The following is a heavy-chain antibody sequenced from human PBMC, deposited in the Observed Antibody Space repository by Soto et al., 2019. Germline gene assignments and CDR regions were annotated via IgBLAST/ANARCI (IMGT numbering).Heavy chain of an antibody. D-gene: IGHD3-9*01. CDR1: GYTFTSYG. CDR3: ARVDWLWAWVDP. CDR2: INTLNGDT. V-gene: IGHV1-18*01. J-gene: IGHJ5*02. Sequence: QLQLVQSGDAVRKPGASVEVSCKASGYTFTSYGISWLRQAPGQGLAWMGWINTLNGDTLYAEKFRGRFTMTTETSLSTAYMELRNLRPDDTAVYYCARVDWLWAWVDPWGQGTLVTVSS.